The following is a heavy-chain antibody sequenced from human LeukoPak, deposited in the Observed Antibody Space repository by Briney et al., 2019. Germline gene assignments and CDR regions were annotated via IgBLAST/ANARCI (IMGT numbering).Heavy chain of an antibody. CDR1: GYTFTSYA. Sequence: ASVKVSCKASGYTFTSYAMHWVRQAPGQRLERMGWINAGNGNTKYSQKFQGRVTITRDTSASTAYMELSSLRSEDTAVYYCATTYAVVVVAATPDYYYGMDVWGQGTTVTVSS. V-gene: IGHV1-3*01. CDR3: ATTYAVVVVAATPDYYYGMDV. D-gene: IGHD2-15*01. J-gene: IGHJ6*02. CDR2: INAGNGNT.